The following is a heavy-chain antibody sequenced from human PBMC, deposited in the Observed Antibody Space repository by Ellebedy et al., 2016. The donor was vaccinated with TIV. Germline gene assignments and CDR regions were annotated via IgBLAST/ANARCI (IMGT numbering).Heavy chain of an antibody. CDR2: IYYSGST. CDR3: AREGYSYGFDY. J-gene: IGHJ4*02. Sequence: MPSETLSLTCTVSAGSISSGDYYWSWIRQPPGKGLEWIGYIYYSGSTYYNPSLKSRVTISVDASKNQFSLKLSSVTAADTAVYYCAREGYSYGFDYWGQGTLVTVPS. D-gene: IGHD5-18*01. V-gene: IGHV4-30-4*01. CDR1: AGSISSGDYY.